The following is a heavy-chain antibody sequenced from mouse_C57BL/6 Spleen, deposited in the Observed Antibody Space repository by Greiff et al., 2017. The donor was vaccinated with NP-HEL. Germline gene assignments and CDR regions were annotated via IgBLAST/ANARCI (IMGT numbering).Heavy chain of an antibody. CDR3: AEGPSSTTVPTFAY. V-gene: IGHV5-4*03. CDR2: ISDGGSYT. CDR1: GFTFSSYA. Sequence: EVKLMESGGGLVKPGGSLKLSCAASGFTFSSYAMSWVRQTPERRLEWVATISDGGSYTYYPDNVKGRFTISRDNAKNNLYLQMSHLKSEDAAMCYSAEGPSSTTVPTFAYWGQGTLVTVAA. D-gene: IGHD5-1*01. J-gene: IGHJ3*01.